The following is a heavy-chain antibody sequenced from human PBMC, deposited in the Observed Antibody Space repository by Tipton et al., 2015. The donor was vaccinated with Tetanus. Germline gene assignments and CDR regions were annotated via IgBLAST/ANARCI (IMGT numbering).Heavy chain of an antibody. CDR3: VRDSTNYGDYEGLGY. Sequence: QLVQSGPEVKKPGASVKVSCKASGYTFTSYGISWVRQAPGQGLEWMGWISAYNGNTNYARKLQGRVTMTTDTSTSTAYMGLRSLRSDDTAVYYCVRDSTNYGDYEGLGYWGQGTLVTVSS. V-gene: IGHV1-18*01. CDR1: GYTFTSYG. CDR2: ISAYNGNT. D-gene: IGHD4-17*01. J-gene: IGHJ4*02.